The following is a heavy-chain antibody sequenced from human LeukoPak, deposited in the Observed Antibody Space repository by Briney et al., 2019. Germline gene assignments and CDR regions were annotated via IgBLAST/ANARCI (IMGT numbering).Heavy chain of an antibody. D-gene: IGHD3-10*01. CDR3: ARHLRDGLRLGFDP. CDR1: GGSISSYY. V-gene: IGHV4-59*08. CDR2: IYYSGST. J-gene: IGHJ5*02. Sequence: SETLSLTCTVSGGSISSYYWSWIRQPPGKGLEWIGYIYYSGSTNYNPSLKSRVTISVDTSKNQFSLKLSSVTAADTAVYYCARHLRDGLRLGFDPWGQGTLVTVSS.